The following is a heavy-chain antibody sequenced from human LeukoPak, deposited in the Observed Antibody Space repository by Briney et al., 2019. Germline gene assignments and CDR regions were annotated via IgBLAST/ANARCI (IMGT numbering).Heavy chain of an antibody. D-gene: IGHD5-24*01. CDR2: INQDGSEK. CDR1: GLTFRSYW. V-gene: IGHV3-7*01. Sequence: GGSLRLSCAVSGLTFRSYWMSWVRQAPGKGLEWVANINQDGSEKYFVDSVKGRFTISRDNAKNSLHLQMNTLRAEDTVVYYCARERDGRFFDYWGQGTLVTVSS. CDR3: ARERDGRFFDY. J-gene: IGHJ4*02.